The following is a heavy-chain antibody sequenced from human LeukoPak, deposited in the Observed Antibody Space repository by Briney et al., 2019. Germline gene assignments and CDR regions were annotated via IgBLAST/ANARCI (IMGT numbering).Heavy chain of an antibody. CDR3: AKDSISYYGSGSYPGH. CDR2: IRYDGSNK. D-gene: IGHD3-10*01. CDR1: GFTFSNFG. Sequence: PGGSLRLSCAASGFTFSNFGMHWVRQAPGKGLEWVAFIRYDGSNKYYADSVKGRFTISRDNSKNTLYLQMNSLRVEDTAVYYCAKDSISYYGSGSYPGHWGQGTLVTVSS. V-gene: IGHV3-30*02. J-gene: IGHJ4*02.